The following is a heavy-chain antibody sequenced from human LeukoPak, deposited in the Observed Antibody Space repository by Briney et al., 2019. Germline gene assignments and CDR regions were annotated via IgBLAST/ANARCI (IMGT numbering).Heavy chain of an antibody. CDR2: IKQDGSEK. V-gene: IGHV3-7*01. CDR3: ARVHGYYGYYFDY. Sequence: PGGSLRLSCAASGFTFSSYWMSWVRQAPGKELEWVANIKQDGSEKYYVDSVKGRFTISRDNAKNSLYLQMNSLRAEDTAVYYCARVHGYYGYYFDYWGQGTLVTVSS. J-gene: IGHJ4*02. CDR1: GFTFSSYW. D-gene: IGHD3-10*01.